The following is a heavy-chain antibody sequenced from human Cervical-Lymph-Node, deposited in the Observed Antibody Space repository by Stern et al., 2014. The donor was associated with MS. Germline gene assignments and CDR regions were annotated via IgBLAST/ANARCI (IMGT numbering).Heavy chain of an antibody. Sequence: EVQLVESGGGLVQPGGSLRLSCAASGFTFSSSAMHWVRQAPGQGLEYVSVISRHGGSTYYANSVKGRFTISRDNSKNTLYLHMGSLRVEDMAVYYCARGVTYCGGDCYGWYFDLWGRGTLVTVSS. CDR3: ARGVTYCGGDCYGWYFDL. J-gene: IGHJ2*01. D-gene: IGHD2-21*02. CDR2: ISRHGGST. CDR1: GFTFSSSA. V-gene: IGHV3-64*01.